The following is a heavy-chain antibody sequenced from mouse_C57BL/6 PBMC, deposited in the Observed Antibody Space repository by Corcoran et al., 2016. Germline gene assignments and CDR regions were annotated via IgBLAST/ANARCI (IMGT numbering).Heavy chain of an antibody. J-gene: IGHJ4*01. V-gene: IGHV1-26*01. CDR1: GYTFTDYY. CDR2: INPNNGGT. CDR3: ARWGSTMVTNRFYYYAMDY. D-gene: IGHD2-1*01. Sequence: EVQLQQSGPELVKPGASVKISCKASGYTFTDYYMNWVKQSHGKSLEWIGDINPNNGGTSYNQKFKGKATLTVDKSSSTAYMELRSLTSEDSAVYYCARWGSTMVTNRFYYYAMDYWGQGTSVTVSS.